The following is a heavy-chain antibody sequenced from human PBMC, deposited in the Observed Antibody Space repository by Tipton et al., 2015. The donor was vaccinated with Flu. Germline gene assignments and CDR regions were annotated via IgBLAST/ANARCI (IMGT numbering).Heavy chain of an antibody. CDR2: ICPGSP. CDR3: ARRDFSNYVSEPKNWFVS. J-gene: IGHJ5*02. Sequence: TLSLTCSVSGASVGGAYCWGWVRQPPGKGLEWIGNICPGSPYYNPSLSSRVTISVAAARPQFSLRLTSVTAADTAVYFCARRDFSNYVSEPKNWFVSWGQGTLVTVSS. CDR1: GASVGGAYC. V-gene: IGHV4-38-2*01. D-gene: IGHD4-11*01.